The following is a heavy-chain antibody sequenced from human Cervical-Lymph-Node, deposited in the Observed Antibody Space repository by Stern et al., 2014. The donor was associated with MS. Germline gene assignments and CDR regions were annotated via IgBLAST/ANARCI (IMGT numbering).Heavy chain of an antibody. V-gene: IGHV4-59*01. CDR3: TRDGRSSLSEYFQT. CDR1: GGSIGRYY. CDR2: IYHNGNT. D-gene: IGHD6-6*01. Sequence: QLQLQESGPGLVKPSETLSLTCTVSGGSIGRYYLSWVRQPPGKSLEWIGYIYHNGNTNYNPSLKSRVSMSVDTSKNQFSLNLTSVTAADTAVYYCTRDGRSSLSEYFQTWGQGALVTVSS. J-gene: IGHJ1*01.